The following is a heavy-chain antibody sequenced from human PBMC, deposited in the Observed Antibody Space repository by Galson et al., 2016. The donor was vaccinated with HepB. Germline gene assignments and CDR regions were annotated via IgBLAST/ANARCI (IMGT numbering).Heavy chain of an antibody. CDR1: GGSISSSNW. J-gene: IGHJ4*02. CDR3: ARDTGAGYGAGLDY. CDR2: IYHSGIT. D-gene: IGHD5-12*01. V-gene: IGHV4-4*02. Sequence: SETLSLTCAVSGGSISSSNWWSWVRQPPGKGLEWIGEIYHSGITNYKPSLKSRVTISVDKSNNQFSLKLTSVTAADTAVYYCARDTGAGYGAGLDYWGQGTLVTVSS.